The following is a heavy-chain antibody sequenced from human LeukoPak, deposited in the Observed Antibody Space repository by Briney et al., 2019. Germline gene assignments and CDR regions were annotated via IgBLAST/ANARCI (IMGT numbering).Heavy chain of an antibody. CDR1: GFTFSSYS. CDR3: ARDGVYYDSSGLDY. D-gene: IGHD3-22*01. V-gene: IGHV3-21*01. J-gene: IGHJ4*02. Sequence: GGSLRLSCAASGFTFSSYSMNWVRQAPGKGLEWVSSISSSSSYIYYADSVKGRFTISRDNAKNSLYLQMNSLRAEDTAVYYCARDGVYYDSSGLDYWGQGTLVTVSS. CDR2: ISSSSSYI.